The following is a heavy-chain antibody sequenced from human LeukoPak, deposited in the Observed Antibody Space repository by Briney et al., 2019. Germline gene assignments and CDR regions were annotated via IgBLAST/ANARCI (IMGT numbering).Heavy chain of an antibody. CDR3: ARDRIAVAGRVGDYYMDV. CDR2: ISTGSNFI. Sequence: PGGSLRLSCAASGFTFSSYSMNWVRQAPGKGLEWVASISTGSNFIYYGDSVKGRFTISRDNAKNSLYLQMNSLRAEDTAVYYCARDRIAVAGRVGDYYMDVWGKGTTVTISS. J-gene: IGHJ6*03. D-gene: IGHD6-19*01. CDR1: GFTFSSYS. V-gene: IGHV3-21*04.